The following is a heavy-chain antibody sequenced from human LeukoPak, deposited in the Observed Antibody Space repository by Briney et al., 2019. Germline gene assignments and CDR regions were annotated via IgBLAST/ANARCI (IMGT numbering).Heavy chain of an antibody. CDR2: IYYSGST. J-gene: IGHJ4*02. V-gene: IGHV4-39*07. Sequence: SETLSLTCTVSGGSISSSSYYWGWIRQPPGKGLERIGSIYYSGSTYYNPSLKSRVTISVDTSKSQFSLRLSSVTAADTAIYYCATFSSSYYGYGYWGQGTLVTVSS. CDR3: ATFSSSYYGYGY. CDR1: GGSISSSSYY. D-gene: IGHD6-13*01.